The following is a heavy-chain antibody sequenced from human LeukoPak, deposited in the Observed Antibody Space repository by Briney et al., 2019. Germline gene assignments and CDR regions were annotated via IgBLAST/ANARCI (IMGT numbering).Heavy chain of an antibody. CDR3: ARDSVRHLDY. CDR1: GFTFSSHG. Sequence: GGSLRLSCAASGFTFSSHGMHWVRQAPGKGLEWVASITSSGTYIYYADSVRGRFTISRDNAKNSLFLQMSSLRAEDTAVYYCARDSVRHLDYWGQGTLVTVSS. J-gene: IGHJ4*02. V-gene: IGHV3-21*01. D-gene: IGHD5/OR15-5a*01. CDR2: ITSSGTYI.